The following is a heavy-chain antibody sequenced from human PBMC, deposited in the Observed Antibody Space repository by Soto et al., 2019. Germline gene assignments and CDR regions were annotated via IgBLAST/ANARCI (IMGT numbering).Heavy chain of an antibody. CDR3: AKDVHYDSSGGLDY. D-gene: IGHD3-22*01. CDR2: ISGGGGGR. CDR1: GFTFDNFA. Sequence: EVRLLESGGGLEQPGGSLRLSCTTSGFTFDNFAMSWVRQAPGRGLEWVSAISGGGGGRYYADSMKGRFIISRDNSKNTVYLQVNGLRIEDTAVYYCAKDVHYDSSGGLDYWGQGTLVTVSS. V-gene: IGHV3-23*01. J-gene: IGHJ4*02.